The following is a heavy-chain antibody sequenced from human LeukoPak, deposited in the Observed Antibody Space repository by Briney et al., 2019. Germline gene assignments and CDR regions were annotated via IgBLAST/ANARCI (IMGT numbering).Heavy chain of an antibody. Sequence: GGSLRLSRAASGFTFSSYAMSWVRQAPGKGLEWVSAISGSGGSTYYADSVKGRFTISRDNSKNTLYLQMNSLRAEDTAVYYCAKSRYYYDSSGSALLGMDVWGQGTTVTVSS. V-gene: IGHV3-23*01. CDR1: GFTFSSYA. D-gene: IGHD3-22*01. J-gene: IGHJ6*02. CDR2: ISGSGGST. CDR3: AKSRYYYDSSGSALLGMDV.